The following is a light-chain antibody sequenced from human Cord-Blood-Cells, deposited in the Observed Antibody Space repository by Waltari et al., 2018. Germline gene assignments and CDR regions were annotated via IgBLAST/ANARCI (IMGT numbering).Light chain of an antibody. Sequence: QSVLTQPPSASGTPGQRVTISCSGSSSNIGSNYVSWYQQLPGTPPKLLIYRNNQRPSGVPDRFSGSKSGTSASLAISGLRSEDEADYYCAAWDDSLSGRVFGGGTKLTVL. V-gene: IGLV1-47*01. CDR3: AAWDDSLSGRV. CDR1: SSNIGSNY. CDR2: RNN. J-gene: IGLJ3*02.